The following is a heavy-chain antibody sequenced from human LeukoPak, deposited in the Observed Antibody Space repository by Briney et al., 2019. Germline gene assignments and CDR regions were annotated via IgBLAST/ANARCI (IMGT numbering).Heavy chain of an antibody. Sequence: GASVKVSCKASGYTFTSYGISWVRQAPGQGLEWMGWISAYNGNTNYAQKHQGRVTMTTDTSTSTAYMELRSLRSDDTAVYYCARFWGSDYYDSSGYLDYWGQGTLVTVSS. CDR1: GYTFTSYG. CDR2: ISAYNGNT. J-gene: IGHJ4*02. CDR3: ARFWGSDYYDSSGYLDY. D-gene: IGHD3-22*01. V-gene: IGHV1-18*01.